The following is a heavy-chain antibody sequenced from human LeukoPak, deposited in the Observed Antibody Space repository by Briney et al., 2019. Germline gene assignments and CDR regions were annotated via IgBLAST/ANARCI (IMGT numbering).Heavy chain of an antibody. V-gene: IGHV3-15*01. J-gene: IGHJ4*02. CDR1: GFTFSNAW. Sequence: GSLRLSCAASGFTFSNAWMSWVRQAPGKGLEWVGRIKSKTDCGTTDYAAPVKGRFTISRDDSQNTLYLQMNSLKTEDTAVYYCTTGDRWAARQFAAAVDYWGQGTLVTVSS. CDR3: TTGDRWAARQFAAAVDY. CDR2: IKSKTDCGTT. D-gene: IGHD6-6*01.